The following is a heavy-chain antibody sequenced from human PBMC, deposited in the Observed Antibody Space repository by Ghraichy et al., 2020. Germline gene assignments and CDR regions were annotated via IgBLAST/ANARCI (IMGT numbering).Heavy chain of an antibody. CDR2: IDSDGSST. Sequence: GGSLRLSCAATGFTFSTSWMHWVRQAPGKGLEWVSRIDSDGSSTNYADSVKGRFIISSDNAKNTLYLQMNRRGVEDTAVYYWTTTGMVVGGEEWFDPWGQGTRVTGSS. J-gene: IGHJ5*02. CDR3: TTTGMVVGGEEWFDP. CDR1: GFTFSTSW. D-gene: IGHD1-14*01. V-gene: IGHV3-74*01.